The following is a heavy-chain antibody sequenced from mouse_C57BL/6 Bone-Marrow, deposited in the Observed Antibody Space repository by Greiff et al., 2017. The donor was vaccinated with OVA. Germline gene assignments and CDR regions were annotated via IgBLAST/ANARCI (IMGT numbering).Heavy chain of an antibody. V-gene: IGHV3-6*01. Sequence: EVKLMESGPGLVKPSQSLSLTCSVTGYSITSGYYWNWIRQFPGNKLEWMGYISYDGSNNYNPSLKNRISITRDTSKNQFFLKLNSVTTEDTATYYCARGYGNYYAMDYWGQGTSVTVSS. CDR2: ISYDGSN. CDR1: GYSITSGYY. J-gene: IGHJ4*01. D-gene: IGHD2-1*01. CDR3: ARGYGNYYAMDY.